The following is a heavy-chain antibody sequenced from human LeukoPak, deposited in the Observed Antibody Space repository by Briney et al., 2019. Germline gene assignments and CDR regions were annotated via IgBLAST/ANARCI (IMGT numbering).Heavy chain of an antibody. V-gene: IGHV4-34*01. CDR1: GGSFSGYY. J-gene: IGHJ5*02. CDR3: AKSLYGSGSYYNWFDP. D-gene: IGHD3-10*01. Sequence: SETLSLTCAVYGGSFSGYYWSWIRQPPGKGLEWIGEINHSGSTNYNPSLKSRVTMSVDTSKNQFSLRLSSVTAADAAVYYCAKSLYGSGSYYNWFDPWGQGTLVTDSS. CDR2: INHSGST.